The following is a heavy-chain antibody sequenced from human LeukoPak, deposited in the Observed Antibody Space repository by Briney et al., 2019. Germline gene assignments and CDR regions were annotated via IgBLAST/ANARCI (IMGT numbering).Heavy chain of an antibody. CDR3: ARLRGRELSD. Sequence: KVSCKGSGYTFTSYWIAWVRQMPGKGLEWMGIIFPADSDTRYSPSFQGQVTISADKSIGTAYLQWSSLKASDTAMYYCARLRGRELSDWGQGTLVTVSS. D-gene: IGHD3-16*02. CDR1: GYTFTSYW. J-gene: IGHJ4*02. V-gene: IGHV5-51*01. CDR2: IFPADSDT.